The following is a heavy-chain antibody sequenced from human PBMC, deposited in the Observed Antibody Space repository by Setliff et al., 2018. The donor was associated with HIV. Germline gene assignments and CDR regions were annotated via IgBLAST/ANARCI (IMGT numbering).Heavy chain of an antibody. CDR3: ARGPDFWSGYSYFDY. Sequence: SETLSLTCTVSGGFISGGDYSWSWIRQHPGKGLEWIGYIYYSGSTYYNPSLKSRLTISVDTSTNQFSLKLSSVTAADTAVYYCARGPDFWSGYSYFDYWGQGTLVTVSS. J-gene: IGHJ4*02. D-gene: IGHD3-3*01. CDR2: IYYSGST. CDR1: GGFISGGDYS. V-gene: IGHV4-31*03.